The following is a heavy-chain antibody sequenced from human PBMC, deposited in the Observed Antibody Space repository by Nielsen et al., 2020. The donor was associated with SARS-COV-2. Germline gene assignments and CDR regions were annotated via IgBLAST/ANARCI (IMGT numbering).Heavy chain of an antibody. Sequence: SETLSLTCTVSGGSLSSRNYYWGWIRQPPGKGLEWIGTIYYSGSVSYNPSLRSRVTISVDTSTKHFSLKLTSVTAADTAVYFCARGDIAVVPAATFRGDDAFDIWGQGTRVRVSS. V-gene: IGHV4-39*02. CDR2: IYYSGSV. CDR3: ARGDIAVVPAATFRGDDAFDI. D-gene: IGHD2-2*01. CDR1: GGSLSSRNYY. J-gene: IGHJ3*02.